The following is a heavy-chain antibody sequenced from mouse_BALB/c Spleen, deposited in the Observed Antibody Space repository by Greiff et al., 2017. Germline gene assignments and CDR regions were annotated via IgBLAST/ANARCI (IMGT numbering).Heavy chain of an antibody. D-gene: IGHD1-1*01. CDR2: INPSTGYT. J-gene: IGHJ2*01. Sequence: QVQLQQSGAELAKPGASVKMSCKASGYTFTSYWMHWVKQRPGQGLEWIGYINPSTGYTEYNQKFKDKATLTADKSSSTAYMQLSSLTSEDSAVYYCARQLRPDFDYWGQGTTLPVSS. V-gene: IGHV1-7*01. CDR1: GYTFTSYW. CDR3: ARQLRPDFDY.